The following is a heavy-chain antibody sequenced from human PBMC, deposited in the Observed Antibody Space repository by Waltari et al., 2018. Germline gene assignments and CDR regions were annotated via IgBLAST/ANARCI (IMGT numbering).Heavy chain of an antibody. J-gene: IGHJ4*02. CDR3: ARGVTIFGVVHPFDY. CDR1: GYTLTELS. Sequence: QVQLVQSGAEVKKPGASVKVSCKVSGYTLTELSMHWVRQAPGKGLEWMGGIIPIFGTANYAQKFQGRVTITADKSTSTAYMERSSLRSEDTAVYYCARGVTIFGVVHPFDYWGQGTLVTVSS. D-gene: IGHD3-3*01. CDR2: IIPIFGTA. V-gene: IGHV1-69*13.